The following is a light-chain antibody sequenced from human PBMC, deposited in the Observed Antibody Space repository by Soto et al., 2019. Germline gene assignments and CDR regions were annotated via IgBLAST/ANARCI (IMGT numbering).Light chain of an antibody. Sequence: NFMLTQPHSVSESPGKTGTISFTRSSGRIASNYLQWYQQRPGSAPTTVISEDNQRPSGVPDRFSGSIDSSSNSASLTIYALKTEDEADYYCQSYDSSNHVVFGGGTKLTVL. CDR2: EDN. J-gene: IGLJ2*01. V-gene: IGLV6-57*04. CDR3: QSYDSSNHVV. CDR1: SGRIASNY.